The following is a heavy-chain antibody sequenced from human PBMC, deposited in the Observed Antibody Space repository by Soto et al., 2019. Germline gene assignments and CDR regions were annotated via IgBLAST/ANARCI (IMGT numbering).Heavy chain of an antibody. V-gene: IGHV4-61*01. Sequence: QVQLQESGPGLVKPSETLSLTCTVSGGSFKSGSYSWSWIRQPPGKGLAWIGYVYHTGRTSCNPSLKSRVSISMDTSKKQFSLNLDSVTAADTAVYFCARDFAYFDSWGQGTLVTVAS. CDR3: ARDFAYFDS. J-gene: IGHJ4*02. D-gene: IGHD3-3*01. CDR2: VYHTGRT. CDR1: GGSFKSGSYS.